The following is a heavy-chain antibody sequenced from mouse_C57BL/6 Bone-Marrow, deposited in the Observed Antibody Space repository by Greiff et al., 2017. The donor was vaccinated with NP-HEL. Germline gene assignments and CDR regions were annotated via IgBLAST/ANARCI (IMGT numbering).Heavy chain of an antibody. J-gene: IGHJ1*03. CDR1: GYTFTSYW. V-gene: IGHV1-64*01. Sequence: QVQLQQPGAELVKPGASVKLSCKASGYTFTSYWMHWVKQRPGQGLEWIGMIHPNSGSTNYNEKFKSKATLTVDKSSSTAYMQLSSLTSEDSAVYYCARERMGDYDGNFDVWGTGTTVTVSS. CDR2: IHPNSGST. D-gene: IGHD2-4*01. CDR3: ARERMGDYDGNFDV.